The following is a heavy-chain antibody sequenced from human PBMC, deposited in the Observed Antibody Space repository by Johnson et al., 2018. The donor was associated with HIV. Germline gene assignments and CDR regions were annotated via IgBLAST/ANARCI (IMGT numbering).Heavy chain of an antibody. CDR2: IKSKTDGGTT. Sequence: VQLVESGGGLVKPGGSLRLSCAASGFTFSNAWMIWVRQAPGKGLEWVGRIKSKTDGGTTDYAAPVKGRFTISRDDSKNTLYLHMNSLRVEDTAVYYCAKANYYVYAFDIWGPGTMVTVSS. CDR3: AKANYYVYAFDI. J-gene: IGHJ3*02. CDR1: GFTFSNAW. D-gene: IGHD3-22*01. V-gene: IGHV3-15*01.